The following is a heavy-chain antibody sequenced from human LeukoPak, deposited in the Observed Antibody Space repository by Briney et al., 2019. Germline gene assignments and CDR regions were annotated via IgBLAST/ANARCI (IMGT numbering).Heavy chain of an antibody. J-gene: IGHJ4*02. Sequence: SETLSLTCTVSGVSISSYYWSWIRQPAGKGLEWIGRIYTSGSTNYNPSLKSRVTMSVDTSKNQFSLKLSSVTAADTAVYYCARHSSKWLGHYFDYWGQGTLVTVSS. CDR1: GVSISSYY. V-gene: IGHV4-4*07. D-gene: IGHD6-19*01. CDR3: ARHSSKWLGHYFDY. CDR2: IYTSGST.